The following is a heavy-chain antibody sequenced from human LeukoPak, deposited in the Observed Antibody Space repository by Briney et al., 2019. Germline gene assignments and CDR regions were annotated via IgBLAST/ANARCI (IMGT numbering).Heavy chain of an antibody. CDR3: ARDRSYSSGWYTPEN. D-gene: IGHD6-19*01. Sequence: GGSLRLSCTVSGFTVSSNSMSWVRQAPGKGLEWVSFIYSAGSTHYSDSVKGRFTISIDNSKNTLYLQMNSLRTEDTAVYYCARDRSYSSGWYTPENWGQGTLVTVSS. V-gene: IGHV3-53*05. CDR1: GFTVSSNS. CDR2: IYSAGST. J-gene: IGHJ4*02.